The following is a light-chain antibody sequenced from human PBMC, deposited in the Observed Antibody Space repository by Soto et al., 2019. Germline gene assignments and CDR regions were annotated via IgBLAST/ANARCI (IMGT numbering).Light chain of an antibody. CDR3: QQYNNWPRT. J-gene: IGKJ1*01. CDR1: QSVSNY. CDR2: GAS. Sequence: EIVLTQSPATLSLSPGERATLSCRASQSVSNYLAWYQQKPGQAPRLIIYGASTRATGIPARFSGGGSGTEFTLTISSLQSEDVAVYYCQQYNNWPRTFGQGTKVDIK. V-gene: IGKV3-15*01.